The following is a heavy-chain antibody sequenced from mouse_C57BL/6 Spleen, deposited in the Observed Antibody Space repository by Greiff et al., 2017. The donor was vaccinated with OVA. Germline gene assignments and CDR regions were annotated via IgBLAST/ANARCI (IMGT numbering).Heavy chain of an antibody. CDR2: IHPNSGST. V-gene: IGHV1-64*01. CDR3: ARGGLRPYYFDY. Sequence: QVQLKQPGAELVKPGASVKLSCKASGYTFTSYWMHWVKQRPGQGLEWIGMIHPNSGSTNYNEKFKSKATLTVDKSSSTAYMQLSSLTSEDSAVYYCARGGLRPYYFDYWGQGTTLTVSS. D-gene: IGHD2-2*01. J-gene: IGHJ2*01. CDR1: GYTFTSYW.